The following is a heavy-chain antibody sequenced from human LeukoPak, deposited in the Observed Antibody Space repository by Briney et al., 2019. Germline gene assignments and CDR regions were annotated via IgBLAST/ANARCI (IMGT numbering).Heavy chain of an antibody. V-gene: IGHV1-69*02. CDR2: IIPILGIA. J-gene: IGHJ4*02. CDR3: ARLGSLFSSYGDYEGFDY. D-gene: IGHD4-17*01. CDR1: GGTFSSYT. Sequence: GASVKVSCKASGGTFSSYTISWVRQAPGQGLEWVGRIIPILGIANYAQKFQGRVTITADKSTSTAYMELSSLRSEDTAVYYCARLGSLFSSYGDYEGFDYWGQGTLVTVSS.